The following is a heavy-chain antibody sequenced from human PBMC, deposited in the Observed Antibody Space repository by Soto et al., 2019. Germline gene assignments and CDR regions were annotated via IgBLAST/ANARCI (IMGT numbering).Heavy chain of an antibody. CDR2: MSGSGGTA. CDR3: AKGPIFGVENIYDY. J-gene: IGHJ4*02. CDR1: GFTFSSYA. D-gene: IGHD3-3*01. V-gene: IGHV3-23*01. Sequence: EVQLLGSGGGLVQPGGSLRLSCAASGFTFSSYAMSWVRQAPGKGLEWVSGMSGSGGTAYYRDSGKGRFTISRDNSKQTLYLQMNSLRAEDTALYHCAKGPIFGVENIYDYWGQGTLVTVSS.